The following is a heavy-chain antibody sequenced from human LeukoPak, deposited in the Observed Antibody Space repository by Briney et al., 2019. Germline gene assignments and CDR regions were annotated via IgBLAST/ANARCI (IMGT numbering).Heavy chain of an antibody. D-gene: IGHD1-1*01. CDR2: TYYRSKWYN. CDR3: ARTGTAGTGYYYYMDV. J-gene: IGHJ6*03. V-gene: IGHV6-1*01. CDR1: GDSVSSNSAA. Sequence: SQTLSLTCAISGDSVSSNSAAWNWIRQSPSRGLEWLGRTYYRSKWYNDYAVSVKSRITINPGTSKNQFFLQLNSVTPEDTAVYYCARTGTAGTGYYYYMDVWGKGTTVTVSS.